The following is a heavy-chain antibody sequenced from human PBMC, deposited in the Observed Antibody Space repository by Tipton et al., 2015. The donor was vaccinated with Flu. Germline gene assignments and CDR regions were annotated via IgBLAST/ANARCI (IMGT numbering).Heavy chain of an antibody. D-gene: IGHD7-27*01. V-gene: IGHV3-48*03. Sequence: SLRLSCTASEFTFVNYEMNWVRQAPGKGLEWIAYITGGGSTMFYAEPVQGRFTISRDNAKNSLYLQMNSLRAGDTAVYYCARAFSWGYFDYWGQGTLVTVSS. CDR3: ARAFSWGYFDY. CDR2: ITGGGSTM. CDR1: EFTFVNYE. J-gene: IGHJ4*02.